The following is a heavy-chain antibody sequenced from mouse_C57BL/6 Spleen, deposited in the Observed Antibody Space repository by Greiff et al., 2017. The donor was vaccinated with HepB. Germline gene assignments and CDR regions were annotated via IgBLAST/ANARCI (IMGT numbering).Heavy chain of an antibody. V-gene: IGHV1-63*01. CDR3: ARRDDGYFPYAMDY. CDR2: IYPGGGYT. Sequence: VQLQQSGAELVRPGTSVKMSCKASGYTFTNYWIGWAKQRPGHGLEWIGDIYPGGGYTNYNEKFKGKATLTADKSSSTAYMQFSSLTSEDSAIYYCARRDDGYFPYAMDYWGQGTSVTVSS. CDR1: GYTFTNYW. D-gene: IGHD2-3*01. J-gene: IGHJ4*01.